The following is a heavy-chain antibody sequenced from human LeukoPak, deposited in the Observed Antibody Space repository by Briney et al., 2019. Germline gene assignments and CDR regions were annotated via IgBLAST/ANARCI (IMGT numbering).Heavy chain of an antibody. V-gene: IGHV3-48*03. CDR2: ISSSGSTI. D-gene: IGHD6-19*01. CDR3: AKSPDVAGTGRFDY. CDR1: GFTFSSYE. Sequence: GGSLRLSCAASGFTFSSYEMNWVRQAPGKGLEWVSYISSSGSTIYYADSVKGRFTISRDNAKNSLYLQMNSLRAEDTAIYYCAKSPDVAGTGRFDYWGQGTLVTVSS. J-gene: IGHJ4*02.